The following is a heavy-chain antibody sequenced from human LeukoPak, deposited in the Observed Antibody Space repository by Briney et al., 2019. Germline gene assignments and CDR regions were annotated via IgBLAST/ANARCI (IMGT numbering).Heavy chain of an antibody. J-gene: IGHJ4*02. Sequence: GGSLRLSCAASGFTFSSYWMHWVRQAPGKGLVWVSRINSDGSSTSYADSVKGRFTISRDNAKNTLYLQMNSLRAEDTAVYYCAREPYDGGFDYWGQGTLVTVSS. V-gene: IGHV3-74*01. CDR2: INSDGSST. CDR1: GFTFSSYW. CDR3: AREPYDGGFDY. D-gene: IGHD2-21*01.